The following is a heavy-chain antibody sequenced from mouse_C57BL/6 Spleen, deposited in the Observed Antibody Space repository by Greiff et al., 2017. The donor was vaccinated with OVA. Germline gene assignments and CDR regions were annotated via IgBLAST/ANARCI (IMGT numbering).Heavy chain of an antibody. J-gene: IGHJ2*01. D-gene: IGHD1-1*01. V-gene: IGHV1-80*01. Sequence: VQLQQSGAELVKPGASVKISCKASGYAFSSYWMNWVKQRPGKGLEWIGQIYPGDGDTNYNGKFKGKATLTADKSSSTAYMQLSSLTSEDSAVYFCAREEDYYGSSFTFDYWGQGTTLTVSS. CDR3: AREEDYYGSSFTFDY. CDR1: GYAFSSYW. CDR2: IYPGDGDT.